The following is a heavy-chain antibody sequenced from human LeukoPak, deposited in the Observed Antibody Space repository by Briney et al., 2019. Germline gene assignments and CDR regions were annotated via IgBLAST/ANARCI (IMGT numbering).Heavy chain of an antibody. CDR1: GFTFSSYA. D-gene: IGHD6-13*01. CDR2: ISYDGSNK. CDR3: AREVGQQLPRGYFQH. Sequence: GGSLRLSCAASGFTFSSYAMHWVRQAPGKGLEWVAVISYDGSNKYYADSVKGRFTISRDNSKNTLCLQMNSLRAEDTAVYYCAREVGQQLPRGYFQHWGQGTLVTVSS. J-gene: IGHJ1*01. V-gene: IGHV3-30-3*01.